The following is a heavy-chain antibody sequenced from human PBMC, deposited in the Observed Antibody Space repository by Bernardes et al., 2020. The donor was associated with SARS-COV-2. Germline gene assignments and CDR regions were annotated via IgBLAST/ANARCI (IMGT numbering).Heavy chain of an antibody. Sequence: GGALRLSCAASGFSFSGFWMSWVSKAPGKGRDWLGRIKSKRDGGSADYAAPVEGRFTISRDDSKNTLYLQMSSLKTEDTAVYYCTSTFYYDSSGDRWGQGTLVTVSS. V-gene: IGHV3-15*01. J-gene: IGHJ4*02. CDR2: IKSKRDGGSA. CDR1: GFSFSGFW. CDR3: TSTFYYDSSGDR. D-gene: IGHD3-22*01.